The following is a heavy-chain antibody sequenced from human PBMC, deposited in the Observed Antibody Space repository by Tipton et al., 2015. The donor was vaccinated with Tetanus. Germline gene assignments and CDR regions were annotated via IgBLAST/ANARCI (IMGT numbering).Heavy chain of an antibody. CDR3: ASRPGNTDVAPYYVFDY. Sequence: QLVQSGAQVKKPGASVKVSCKASGYTFTAYYIHWIRQAPGQGLEWMGWINPKSGDTNYARKFQGRVTMTRDTSISTAYMELSSLISDDTAVFYCASRPGNTDVAPYYVFDYWGQGTLVTVSS. D-gene: IGHD3-16*01. V-gene: IGHV1-2*02. CDR1: GYTFTAYY. CDR2: INPKSGDT. J-gene: IGHJ4*02.